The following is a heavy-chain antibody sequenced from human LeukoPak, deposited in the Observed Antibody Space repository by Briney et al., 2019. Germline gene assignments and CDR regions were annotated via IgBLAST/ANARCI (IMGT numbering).Heavy chain of an antibody. Sequence: GGSLRLSCAASGFTFGSYAVTWVRQDPGKGLEWVSHISGSGGSTYHADSVKGRFTISRDNSKNTVYLQMNSLRAEDTAVYYCAKTTAGHSSGRDPGWPVDYWGQGTLVTVSS. CDR1: GFTFGSYA. CDR2: ISGSGGST. D-gene: IGHD6-19*01. V-gene: IGHV3-23*01. CDR3: AKTTAGHSSGRDPGWPVDY. J-gene: IGHJ4*02.